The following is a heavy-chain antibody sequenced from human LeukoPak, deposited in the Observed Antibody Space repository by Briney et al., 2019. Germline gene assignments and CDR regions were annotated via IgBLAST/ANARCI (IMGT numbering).Heavy chain of an antibody. D-gene: IGHD6-13*01. V-gene: IGHV1-69*05. CDR1: GGTFSSYA. CDR3: TIAAAGTWPFDY. CDR2: IIPICGTA. J-gene: IGHJ4*02. Sequence: ASVKVSCKASGGTFSSYAISWVRQAPGQGLEWMGRIIPICGTANYAQKFQGRVTITTGESTSTAYMELSSLRSEDTAVYYCTIAAAGTWPFDYWGQGTLVTVSS.